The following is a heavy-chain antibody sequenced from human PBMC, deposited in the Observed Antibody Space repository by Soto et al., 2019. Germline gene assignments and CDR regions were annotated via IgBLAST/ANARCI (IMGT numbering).Heavy chain of an antibody. J-gene: IGHJ4*02. CDR3: ARHPRQGRLDYFDY. CDR2: IDYGGRT. CDR1: GGSISIRDYY. Sequence: SETLSLTCTVSGGSISIRDYYWAWIRQPPGRGLEWIASIDYGGRTFYNPSLKSRVTIFVDTSKNQFSLNVNSITAAGTAVYYCARHPRQGRLDYFDYWGQGTLVTVSS. V-gene: IGHV4-39*01.